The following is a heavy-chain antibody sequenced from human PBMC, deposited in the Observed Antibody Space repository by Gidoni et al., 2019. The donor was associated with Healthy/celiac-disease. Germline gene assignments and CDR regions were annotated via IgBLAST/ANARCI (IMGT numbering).Heavy chain of an antibody. V-gene: IGHV3-23*01. J-gene: IGHJ4*02. CDR3: AKVEAVAGTG. CDR1: GFTFRSYA. D-gene: IGHD6-19*01. Sequence: EVQLLESGGGLVQPGGSLRLSCAASGFTFRSYAMSWVRQAPGKGLGWVSAISGSGGSTYYADSVKGRFTISRDNSKNTLYLQMNSLRAEETAVYYCAKVEAVAGTGWGQGTLVTVSS. CDR2: ISGSGGST.